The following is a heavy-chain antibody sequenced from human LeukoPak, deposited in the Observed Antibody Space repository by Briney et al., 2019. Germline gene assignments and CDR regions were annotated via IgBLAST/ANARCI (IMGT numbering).Heavy chain of an antibody. CDR1: GFTFSNAW. J-gene: IGHJ4*02. D-gene: IGHD3-16*01. V-gene: IGHV3-15*01. Sequence: GSLELSCAASGFTFSNAWMSWVRQAPGKGLECVGRIRRRTDGGTTDYAAPVKGRFTVSRDDSKNTLYLQMNILKTEDTAMYYCTTGGGTSDYWGQGTLVTVSS. CDR2: IRRRTDGGTT. CDR3: TTGGGTSDY.